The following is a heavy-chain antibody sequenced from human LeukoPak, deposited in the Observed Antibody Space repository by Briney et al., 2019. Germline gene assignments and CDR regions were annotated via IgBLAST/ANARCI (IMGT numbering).Heavy chain of an antibody. J-gene: IGHJ6*02. CDR2: ISAYNGNT. Sequence: GASVKVSCKASGYTFTSYGISWVRQAPGQGLEWMGWISAYNGNTNYAQKPQGRVTMTTDTSTSTAYMELRSLRSDDTAVYYCARDGYYDILTGYIHYYYGMDVWGQGTTVTVSS. D-gene: IGHD3-9*01. CDR3: ARDGYYDILTGYIHYYYGMDV. CDR1: GYTFTSYG. V-gene: IGHV1-18*01.